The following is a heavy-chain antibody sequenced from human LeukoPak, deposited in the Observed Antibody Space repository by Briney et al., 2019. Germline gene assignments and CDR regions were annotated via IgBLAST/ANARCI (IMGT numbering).Heavy chain of an antibody. CDR2: ISSSSSYI. D-gene: IGHD6-13*01. Sequence: PGGSLRLSCAASGFTFSSYSMNWVRQAPGKGLEWVSSISSSSSYIYYADSVKGRFTISRDNAKNSLYLQMNSLRAEDTAVYYCARDSFGSSWGVWGYYYYYYGMDVWGQGTTVTVSS. J-gene: IGHJ6*02. CDR3: ARDSFGSSWGVWGYYYYYYGMDV. CDR1: GFTFSSYS. V-gene: IGHV3-21*01.